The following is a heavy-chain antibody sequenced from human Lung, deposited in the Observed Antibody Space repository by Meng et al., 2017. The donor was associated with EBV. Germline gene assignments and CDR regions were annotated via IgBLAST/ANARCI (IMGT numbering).Heavy chain of an antibody. D-gene: IGHD3-22*01. J-gene: IGHJ4*02. CDR2: INAGNGDT. CDR1: GYPFSNYA. CDR3: ARFSSGYFFGY. V-gene: IGHV1-3*05. Sequence: QVQLLQLGVEEKKPGASVKVSCKASGYPFSNYAMNWVRQAPGQRLEWMGWINAGNGDTKYSQKFQGRVTITRDTSASTGYMELSSLRSEDTAVYYCARFSSGYFFGYWGQGTLVTVSS.